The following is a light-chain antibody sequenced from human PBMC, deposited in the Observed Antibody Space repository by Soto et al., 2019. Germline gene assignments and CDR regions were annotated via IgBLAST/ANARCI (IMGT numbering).Light chain of an antibody. J-gene: IGKJ4*01. CDR1: QGIRNY. CDR3: QYLDSFPLT. Sequence: IPLTQSPSSLSASVGDRVTITCRASQGIRNYLAWYQQKPGKAPNLLIYLASTLQGGVPSRFSGSGSGTDFSLTISSLHPEDVATYYCQYLDSFPLTFGGGTKVELK. V-gene: IGKV1-9*01. CDR2: LAS.